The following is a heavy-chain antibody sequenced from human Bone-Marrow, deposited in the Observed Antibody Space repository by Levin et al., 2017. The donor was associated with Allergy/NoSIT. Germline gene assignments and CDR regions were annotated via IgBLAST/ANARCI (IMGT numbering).Heavy chain of an antibody. Sequence: PGGSLRLSCAGSGFTFDFYAMSWVRQAPGKGLEWVSVITDSGASTHYGDSVKGRFTISRDNSKNTLYLQMNSLRADDTAVYYCARESSYVYFDHWGQGTLVTVSS. J-gene: IGHJ4*02. CDR3: ARESSYVYFDH. CDR1: GFTFDFYA. CDR2: ITDSGAST. D-gene: IGHD5-18*01. V-gene: IGHV3-23*01.